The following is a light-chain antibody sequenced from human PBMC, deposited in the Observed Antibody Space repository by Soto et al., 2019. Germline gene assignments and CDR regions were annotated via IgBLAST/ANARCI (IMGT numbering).Light chain of an antibody. V-gene: IGKV3-11*01. CDR1: QSVSSY. J-gene: IGKJ3*01. Sequence: EIVLTQSPATLSLSPGERATLSCRASQSVSSYLAWYQQKPGQAPRLLIYDASNMATGIPARFSGSGSGTEFTLPINSLEPEDFAVYYCQQRSNWLFTFGPGTKVDIK. CDR3: QQRSNWLFT. CDR2: DAS.